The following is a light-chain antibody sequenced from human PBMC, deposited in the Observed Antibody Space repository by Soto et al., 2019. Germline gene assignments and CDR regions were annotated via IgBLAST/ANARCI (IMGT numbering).Light chain of an antibody. CDR1: QTITNW. CDR3: QQLYTLPFT. J-gene: IGKJ5*01. CDR2: EAS. Sequence: DIQMTQSPSTLSASVGDSVTITCRASQTITNWLAWYQQKPGKAPKLLIYEASTLQSGVPSRFSGSGSGTEFTLTISGLLPEDFAAYHCQQLYTLPFTFGQGTRLEIK. V-gene: IGKV1-5*01.